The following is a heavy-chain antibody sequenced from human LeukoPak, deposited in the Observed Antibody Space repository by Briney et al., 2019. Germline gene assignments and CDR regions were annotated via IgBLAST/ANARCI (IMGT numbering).Heavy chain of an antibody. V-gene: IGHV4-31*03. Sequence: SQTLSLTCTVSGGSISSGSYYWGWIRQHPGKGLEWIGYIYYSGSTYYNPSLKSRVTISVDTSKNQFSLKLSSVTAADTAVYYCARYSYGYDAFDIWGQGTMVTVSS. D-gene: IGHD5-18*01. CDR1: GGSISSGSYY. J-gene: IGHJ3*02. CDR2: IYYSGST. CDR3: ARYSYGYDAFDI.